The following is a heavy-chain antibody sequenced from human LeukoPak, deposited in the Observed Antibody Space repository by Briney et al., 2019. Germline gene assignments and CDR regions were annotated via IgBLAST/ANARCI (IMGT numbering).Heavy chain of an antibody. J-gene: IGHJ4*02. D-gene: IGHD3-16*01. CDR1: GFIFSSYW. Sequence: QPGGSLRLSCAASGFIFSSYWMHWVRQAPGKGLVWVSRIDNSGGNTDYADSVKGRLTISRDNAKNTLYLQMNSLRSEDTAVYYCARDLGGGGGYWGQGTLVTVSS. V-gene: IGHV3-74*01. CDR2: IDNSGGNT. CDR3: ARDLGGGGGY.